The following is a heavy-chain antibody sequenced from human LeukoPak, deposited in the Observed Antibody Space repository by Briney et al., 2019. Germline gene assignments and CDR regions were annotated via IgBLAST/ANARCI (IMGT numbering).Heavy chain of an antibody. V-gene: IGHV3-7*05. Sequence: GGSLRLSCAASGFTFSSYWMSWVRQAPGKGLEWVANIKQDGSEKYYVDSVKGRFTISRDHAKNSPYLQMNSLRAEDTAVYYCARDQRYCSSSSCPWEPFDYWGQGTLVTVSS. D-gene: IGHD2-2*01. CDR3: ARDQRYCSSSSCPWEPFDY. CDR1: GFTFSSYW. J-gene: IGHJ4*02. CDR2: IKQDGSEK.